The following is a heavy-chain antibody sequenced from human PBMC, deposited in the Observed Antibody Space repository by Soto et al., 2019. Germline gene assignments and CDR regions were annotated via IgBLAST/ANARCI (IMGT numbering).Heavy chain of an antibody. V-gene: IGHV1-18*01. D-gene: IGHD3-22*01. CDR3: AXGGYYDSSGYYPYFDY. Sequence: GLEWMGWISAYNGNTNYAQKLQGRVTMTTDTSTSTAYMELRSLRSDDTAVYYCAXGGYYDSSGYYPYFDYWGQGTLVTVSS. CDR2: ISAYNGNT. J-gene: IGHJ4*02.